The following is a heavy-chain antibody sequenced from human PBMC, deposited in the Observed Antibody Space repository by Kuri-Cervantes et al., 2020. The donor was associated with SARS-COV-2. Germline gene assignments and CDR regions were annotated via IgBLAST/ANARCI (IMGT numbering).Heavy chain of an antibody. J-gene: IGHJ3*02. CDR3: ARERESFGVVDAFDI. V-gene: IGHV4-61*09. Sequence: SETLSLTCTVSGGSISSGSYFWNWIRQPAGKGLEWIGHIYTTGSTNYNPSLKSRVTISVDTSKNQFSLKLTSVTAADTAVYYCARERESFGVVDAFDIWGQGTMVTVSS. CDR2: IYTTGST. CDR1: GGSISSGSYF. D-gene: IGHD3-10*01.